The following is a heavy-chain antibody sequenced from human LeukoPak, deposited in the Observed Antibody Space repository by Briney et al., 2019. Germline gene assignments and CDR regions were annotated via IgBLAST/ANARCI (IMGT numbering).Heavy chain of an antibody. CDR3: ARDHAEWELHDQNY. D-gene: IGHD1-26*01. J-gene: IGHJ4*02. V-gene: IGHV3-11*04. CDR2: ISSSGSTI. CDR1: GFTFSDYY. Sequence: GGSLRLSCAASGFTFSDYYMSWIRQAPGKGLEWVSYISSSGSTIYYADSVKGRFTISRDNAKNLLYLQMNSLRAEDTAVYYCARDHAEWELHDQNYWGQGTLVTVSS.